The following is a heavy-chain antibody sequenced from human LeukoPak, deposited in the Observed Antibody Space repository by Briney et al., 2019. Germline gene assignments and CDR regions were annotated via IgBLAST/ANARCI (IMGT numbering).Heavy chain of an antibody. CDR1: GFTFDDYG. CDR3: ARRALAGTGYYYYYMDV. J-gene: IGHJ6*03. V-gene: IGHV3-20*04. CDR2: INWNGGST. D-gene: IGHD6-19*01. Sequence: GGSLRLSCAASGFTFDDYGMSWVRHAPGKGLEWVSGINWNGGSTGYADSVKGRFTISRDNAKNSLYLQMNSLRAEATSLYYCARRALAGTGYYYYYMDVWGKGTTVTVSS.